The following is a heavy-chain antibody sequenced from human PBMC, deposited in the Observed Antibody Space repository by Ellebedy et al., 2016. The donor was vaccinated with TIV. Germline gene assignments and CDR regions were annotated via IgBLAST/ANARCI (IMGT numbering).Heavy chain of an antibody. J-gene: IGHJ4*02. CDR2: ISADGRTP. D-gene: IGHD6-19*01. Sequence: GESLKISCAASGFSFNTYAMTSVRQVPGKGLEWVSVISADGRTPDYADCVRGRCTISRDNSKNTLYLQMNSLSAEDTALYYCVRVLGSGWLKHYFDSWGQGALVTVSS. CDR3: VRVLGSGWLKHYFDS. V-gene: IGHV3-23*01. CDR1: GFSFNTYA.